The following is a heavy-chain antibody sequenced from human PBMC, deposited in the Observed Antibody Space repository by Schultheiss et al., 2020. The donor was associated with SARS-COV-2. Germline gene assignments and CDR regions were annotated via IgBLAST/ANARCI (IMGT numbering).Heavy chain of an antibody. CDR3: ARVGVNSAFDGGWFDP. V-gene: IGHV4-39*07. CDR1: GGSFSGYY. D-gene: IGHD5-12*01. J-gene: IGHJ5*02. CDR2: GYYTGST. Sequence: ETLSLTCAVSGGSFSGYYWAWIRQPPGKGLEWVGSGYYTGSTYYNPSLKSRLTISVDTSKNQFSLRLSSVTSADTAVYYCARVGVNSAFDGGWFDPWGQGSLVTVSS.